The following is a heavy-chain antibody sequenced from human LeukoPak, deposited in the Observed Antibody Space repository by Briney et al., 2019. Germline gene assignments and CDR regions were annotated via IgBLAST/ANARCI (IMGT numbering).Heavy chain of an antibody. CDR2: INPSGGST. CDR1: GYTFTSYY. V-gene: IGHV1-46*01. CDR3: ASTTYYYDSSSDY. Sequence: ASVKVSCKASGYTFTSYYMHWVRQAPGQGLEWMGIINPSGGSTNYAQKFQGRVTITADKSTSTAYMELSSLRSEDTAVYYCASTTYYYDSSSDYWGQGTLVTVSS. J-gene: IGHJ4*02. D-gene: IGHD3-22*01.